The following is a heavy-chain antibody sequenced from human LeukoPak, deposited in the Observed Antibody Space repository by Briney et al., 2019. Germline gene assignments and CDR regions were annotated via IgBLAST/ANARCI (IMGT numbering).Heavy chain of an antibody. CDR1: GFTFDDHA. J-gene: IGHJ3*02. D-gene: IGHD2-21*01. Sequence: GGSLRLSCVVSGFTFDDHAMHWVRQAPGKGLEWVAGISWNSGIIDYADSVKGRFTISRDNAKSSLYLQMNSLRPEDTAFYYCTKDRLFLHDALDIWGQGTMVTVSS. CDR3: TKDRLFLHDALDI. CDR2: ISWNSGII. V-gene: IGHV3-9*01.